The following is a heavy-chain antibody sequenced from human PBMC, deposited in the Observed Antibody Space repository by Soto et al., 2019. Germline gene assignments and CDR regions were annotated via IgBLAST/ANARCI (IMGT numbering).Heavy chain of an antibody. V-gene: IGHV3-30*18. CDR1: GSTFSICV. D-gene: IGHD3-10*01. J-gene: IGHJ4*02. Sequence: LRLSYGSTGSTFSICVLHRVRQAPGKGLEWVAVISYDGSNKYYADSVKGRFTISRDNSKNTLYLQMNSLRAGDTAVYYCAKDPGFLWYYGSGSPLDYWGQGT. CDR3: AKDPGFLWYYGSGSPLDY. CDR2: ISYDGSNK.